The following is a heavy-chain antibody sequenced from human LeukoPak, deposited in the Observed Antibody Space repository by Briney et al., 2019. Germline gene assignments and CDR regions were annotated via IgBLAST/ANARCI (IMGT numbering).Heavy chain of an antibody. CDR1: GYSFTSYW. Sequence: GESPKISCKGSGYSFTSYWIGWVRQIPGKGLEWMGIIYHGDSDTRYSPSFQGQVTISADKSISTAYLQWSSLKASDTAMYYCARFAYSSGWYPRDYWGQGTLVTVSS. D-gene: IGHD6-19*01. CDR3: ARFAYSSGWYPRDY. CDR2: IYHGDSDT. V-gene: IGHV5-51*01. J-gene: IGHJ4*02.